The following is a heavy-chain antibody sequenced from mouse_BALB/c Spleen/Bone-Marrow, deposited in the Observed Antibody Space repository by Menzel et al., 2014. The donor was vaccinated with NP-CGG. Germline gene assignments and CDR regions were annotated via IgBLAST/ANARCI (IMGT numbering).Heavy chain of an antibody. V-gene: IGHV1-77*01. CDR1: GYTFTDYV. CDR3: ARCGGLRDFDY. Sequence: QVQLKQSGPELVKPGASVKMSCKASGYTFTDYVISWVKQRTGQGLEWIGEIYPGSGSTYYIEKFKGKATLTADKSSNTAYMQLSSLTSEDSAVYFCARCGGLRDFDYWGQGTTLTVSS. CDR2: IYPGSGST. J-gene: IGHJ2*01. D-gene: IGHD2-4*01.